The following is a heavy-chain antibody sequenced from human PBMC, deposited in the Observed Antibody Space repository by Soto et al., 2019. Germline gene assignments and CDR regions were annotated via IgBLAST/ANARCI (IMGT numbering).Heavy chain of an antibody. CDR1: GFTFSSYA. D-gene: IGHD1-1*01. V-gene: IGHV3-30-3*01. CDR3: ARSFDWNDDFDY. Sequence: GGSLRLSCAASGFTFSSYAMHWVRQAPGKGLEWVAVISYDGSNKYYADSVKGRFTISRDNSKNTLYLQMNSLRAEDTAVYYCARSFDWNDDFDYWGQGTLVTVSS. CDR2: ISYDGSNK. J-gene: IGHJ4*02.